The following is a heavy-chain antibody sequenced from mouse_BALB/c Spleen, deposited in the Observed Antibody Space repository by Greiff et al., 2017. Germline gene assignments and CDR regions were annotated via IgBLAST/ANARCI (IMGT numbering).Heavy chain of an antibody. D-gene: IGHD2-4*01. J-gene: IGHJ4*01. CDR1: GYTFTDYE. Sequence: VQRVESGAELVRPGASVTLSCKASGYTFTDYEMHWVKQTPVHGLEWIGAIDPETGGTAYNQKFKGKATLTADKSSSTAYMELRSLTSEDSAVYYCTRDYYDYDGNYAMDYWGQGTSVTVSS. CDR3: TRDYYDYDGNYAMDY. V-gene: IGHV1-15*01. CDR2: IDPETGGT.